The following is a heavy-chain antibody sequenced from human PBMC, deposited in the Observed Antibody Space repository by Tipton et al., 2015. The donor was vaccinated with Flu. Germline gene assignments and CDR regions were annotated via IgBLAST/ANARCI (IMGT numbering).Heavy chain of an antibody. J-gene: IGHJ4*02. CDR1: GFAFDDYA. V-gene: IGHV3-9*01. D-gene: IGHD5-12*01. Sequence: SLRLSCAASGFAFDDYAMHWVRQGPGKGLEWVSGISWRSGSIGYADSVKGRFTISRGNAKNSLYLQMNGLRPDDTAVYFCAKGRGYSGYVQSLDHWGQGVLVTVPS. CDR3: AKGRGYSGYVQSLDH. CDR2: ISWRSGSI.